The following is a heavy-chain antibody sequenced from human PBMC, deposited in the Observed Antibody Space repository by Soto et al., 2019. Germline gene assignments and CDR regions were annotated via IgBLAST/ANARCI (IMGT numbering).Heavy chain of an antibody. J-gene: IGHJ4*01. D-gene: IGHD2-15*01. Sequence: SRVIKAPGKGLEWVSTISASGVSTYYADSVKGRFTISRDNSKNTLYLQMNSLRAEDTAVYYCAKDPRQYTATNYPGQGLLVTGPS. CDR2: ISASGVST. V-gene: IGHV3-23*01. CDR3: AKDPRQYTATNY.